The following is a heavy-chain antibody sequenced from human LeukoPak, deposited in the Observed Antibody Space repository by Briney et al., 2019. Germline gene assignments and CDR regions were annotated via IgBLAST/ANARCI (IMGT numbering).Heavy chain of an antibody. J-gene: IGHJ4*02. CDR3: ARGRPKHY. CDR2: IYYSGGT. V-gene: IGHV4-59*12. Sequence: SETLSLTCSVSGGSISNYYWGWIRQPPGKGLEWIGYIYYSGGTNYNPSLKSRVTISVDTSKNQFSLKLSSVTAADTAVYYCARGRPKHYWGQGTLVTVSS. CDR1: GGSISNYY.